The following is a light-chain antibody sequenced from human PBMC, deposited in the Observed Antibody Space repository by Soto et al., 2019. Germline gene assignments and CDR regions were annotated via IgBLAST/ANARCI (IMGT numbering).Light chain of an antibody. CDR3: QQYNNWPPIT. V-gene: IGKV3-15*01. Sequence: ETVMTQSPATLSVSPGEGATLSCRASQSVSINLAWYQQKPGQAPTLLIYGASTRATGIPARFSGSGSGTEFTLTISSLQSEDFAVYYCQQYNNWPPITFGQGTRLEIK. CDR2: GAS. CDR1: QSVSIN. J-gene: IGKJ5*01.